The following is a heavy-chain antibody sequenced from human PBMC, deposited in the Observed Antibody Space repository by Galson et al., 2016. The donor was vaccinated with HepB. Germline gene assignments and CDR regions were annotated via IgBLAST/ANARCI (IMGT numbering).Heavy chain of an antibody. CDR3: ARDVHPRQQLVPGGYFDY. V-gene: IGHV3-30*04. CDR1: GFTFSSNA. CDR2: ISYDGSNK. D-gene: IGHD6-13*01. Sequence: SLRLSCAASGFTFSSNAMHWVRQAPGKGLEWVALISYDGSNKYYADSVKGRFTISRDNSKNTLYLQTNSLRTDDTAVYSCARDVHPRQQLVPGGYFDYWGQGTLVTVSS. J-gene: IGHJ4*02.